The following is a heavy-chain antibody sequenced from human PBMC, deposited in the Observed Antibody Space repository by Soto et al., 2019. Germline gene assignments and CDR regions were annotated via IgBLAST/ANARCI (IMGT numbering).Heavy chain of an antibody. J-gene: IGHJ3*02. Sequence: PGGSLRLSCGVSGFICSSYDMSWVRQAPGEGLEWVSTILVGGSTHYEDSVKGRFTISRDTSKNTVYLQMNSLTAGDTAVYYCAKATATGGGAFEIYSQGTMVTVSS. CDR2: ILVGGST. V-gene: IGHV3-23*01. CDR1: GFICSSYD. CDR3: AKATATGGGAFEI. D-gene: IGHD2-8*02.